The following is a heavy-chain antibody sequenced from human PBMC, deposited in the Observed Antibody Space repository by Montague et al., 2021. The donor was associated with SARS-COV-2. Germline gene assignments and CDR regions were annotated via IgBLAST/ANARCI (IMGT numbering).Heavy chain of an antibody. CDR2: VYYSRST. J-gene: IGHJ4*02. D-gene: IGHD6-19*01. Sequence: SETLPLTCTVSGDSISIYYWSWIRQPPGKGLEWIGYVYYSRSTNYNPSLKSRVTISVDTPKNQFSLKLMSVTAADTAVYYCARGERGAWYNHYFDYWGQGALVTVSS. CDR3: ARGERGAWYNHYFDY. CDR1: GDSISIYY. V-gene: IGHV4-59*13.